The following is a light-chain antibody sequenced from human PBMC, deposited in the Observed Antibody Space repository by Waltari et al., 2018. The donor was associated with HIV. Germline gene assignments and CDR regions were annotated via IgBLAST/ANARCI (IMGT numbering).Light chain of an antibody. CDR1: QSVSSSY. CDR3: QQYGSSPPYT. J-gene: IGKJ2*01. V-gene: IGKV3-20*01. CDR2: GAS. Sequence: EIVLTQSPRTLSLSPGERATLSCRASQSVSSSYLAWYQQKPGQAPRLLIYGASSRATGIPDRCSGSGSGTDFTLTISRLEPEDFAVYYCQQYGSSPPYTFGQGTKLEIK.